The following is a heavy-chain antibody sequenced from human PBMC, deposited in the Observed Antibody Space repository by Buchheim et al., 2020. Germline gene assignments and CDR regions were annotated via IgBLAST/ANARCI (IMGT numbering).Heavy chain of an antibody. J-gene: IGHJ4*02. D-gene: IGHD3-22*01. V-gene: IGHV3-23*01. Sequence: EVQLLESGGGLVQPGGSLRLSCAASGFTFSSYAMSWVRQAPGKGLEWVSAISGSGGSTYYADSVKGRFTISRDNSKNTLYLQMNSLRAEDTAVYYCARERGTRPRFLYYYDSSGYIGDYWGQGTL. CDR1: GFTFSSYA. CDR3: ARERGTRPRFLYYYDSSGYIGDY. CDR2: ISGSGGST.